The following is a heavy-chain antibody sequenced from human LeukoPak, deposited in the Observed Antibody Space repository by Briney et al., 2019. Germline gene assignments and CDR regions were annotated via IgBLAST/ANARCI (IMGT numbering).Heavy chain of an antibody. Sequence: PGGSLRLSCVVSGFTFGSYGMSWVRQAPGKGLEWVSGISGSGGNTYYADSVKGRVTISRDNSKNTLYLQMNSLRAGDTAVYYCAKDGQLRGQGTLVTVSS. CDR3: AKDGQL. CDR1: GFTFGSYG. CDR2: ISGSGGNT. V-gene: IGHV3-23*01. D-gene: IGHD2-21*01. J-gene: IGHJ4*02.